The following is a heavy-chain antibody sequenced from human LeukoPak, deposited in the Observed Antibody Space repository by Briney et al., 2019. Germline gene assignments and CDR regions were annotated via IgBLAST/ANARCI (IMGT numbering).Heavy chain of an antibody. CDR1: GYTFSSYY. CDR3: ARGSFNWNDSNYYYYYYGMDV. D-gene: IGHD1-20*01. CDR2: INPSGGST. Sequence: ASVKVSCKASGYTFSSYYMHWVRQAPGQGLEWMGIINPSGGSTSYAQKFQGRVTMTRDTSTSTAYMELSSLRSEDTAVYYCARGSFNWNDSNYYYYYYGMDVWGQGTTVTVSS. J-gene: IGHJ6*02. V-gene: IGHV1-46*01.